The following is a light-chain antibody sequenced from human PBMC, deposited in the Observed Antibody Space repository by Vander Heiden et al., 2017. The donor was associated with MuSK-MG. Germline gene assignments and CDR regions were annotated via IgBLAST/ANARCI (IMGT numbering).Light chain of an antibody. CDR1: QSISSW. CDR3: QQYNSYSRGT. CDR2: KAS. Sequence: DIQMTQSPSTLSASVGDRVTITCRASQSISSWLAWYQQKPGKDPKLLIYKASSLESGVPSRFSGSGSGTEFTLTISSLQPDDFATYYCQQYNSYSRGTFGQGTKVEIK. V-gene: IGKV1-5*03. J-gene: IGKJ1*01.